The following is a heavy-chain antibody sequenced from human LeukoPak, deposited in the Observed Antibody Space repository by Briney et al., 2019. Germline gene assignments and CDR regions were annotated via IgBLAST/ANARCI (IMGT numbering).Heavy chain of an antibody. CDR2: INHGGST. Sequence: PSETLSLTCAVYGGSFSGYYWSWIRQPPGKGLEWIGEINHGGSTNYNPSLKSRVTISVDTSKNQFSLKLSSVTAADTAVYYCARSLTPSFDYWGQGTLVTVSS. CDR1: GGSFSGYY. CDR3: ARSLTPSFDY. V-gene: IGHV4-34*01. J-gene: IGHJ4*02.